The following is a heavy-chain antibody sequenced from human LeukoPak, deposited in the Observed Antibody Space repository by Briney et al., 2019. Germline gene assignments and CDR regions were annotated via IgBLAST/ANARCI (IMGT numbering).Heavy chain of an antibody. V-gene: IGHV4-59*12. J-gene: IGHJ4*02. CDR1: GGSISSYY. D-gene: IGHD2/OR15-2a*01. Sequence: SETLSLTCTVSGGSISSYYWSWIRQPPGKGLEWIGYIYYSGTTNYNPSLKSRVTISVDTSKNQFSLKLSSVTAADTAVYYCATSTLSVGFDYWGQGTLVTVSS. CDR2: IYYSGTT. CDR3: ATSTLSVGFDY.